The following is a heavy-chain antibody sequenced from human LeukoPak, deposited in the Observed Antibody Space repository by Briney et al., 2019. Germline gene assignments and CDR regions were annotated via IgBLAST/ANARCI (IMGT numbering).Heavy chain of an antibody. V-gene: IGHV4-4*07. Sequence: SETQSLTCSVSGSSVSSLSWSWIRQSAGKGLEWIGHIYASGSTDYNPSLKSRVSMSVDTSKNQFSLKLRSVNAADTAMYYCARASRGAYEFDSSGHNSSYYMDVWGIGTAVIVSS. CDR3: ARASRGAYEFDSSGHNSSYYMDV. CDR2: IYASGST. J-gene: IGHJ6*03. CDR1: GSSVSSLS. D-gene: IGHD3-22*01.